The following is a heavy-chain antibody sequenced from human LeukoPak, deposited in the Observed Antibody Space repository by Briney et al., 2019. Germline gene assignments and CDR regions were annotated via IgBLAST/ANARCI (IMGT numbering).Heavy chain of an antibody. V-gene: IGHV3-9*01. CDR2: ISWNSGSI. CDR3: AKDIRQYSSGWYSN. CDR1: GFTFSSYW. Sequence: GGSLRLSCAASGFTFSSYWMSWVRQAPGKGLEWVSGISWNSGSIGYADSVKGRFTISRDNAKNSLYLQMNSLRAEDTALYYCAKDIRQYSSGWYSNWGQGTLVTVSP. J-gene: IGHJ4*02. D-gene: IGHD6-19*01.